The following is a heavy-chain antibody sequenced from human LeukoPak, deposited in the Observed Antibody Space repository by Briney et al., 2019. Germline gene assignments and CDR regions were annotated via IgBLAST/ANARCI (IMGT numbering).Heavy chain of an antibody. CDR1: GYTFTSYD. CDR3: ARGPGYSSGWYVSWFDP. J-gene: IGHJ5*02. D-gene: IGHD6-19*01. Sequence: GASVKVSCKASGYTFTSYDINWVRQATGQGLEWMGWMNPNSGNTGYAQKFQGRVTMTRNTSISTAYMELSSLRSEDTAVYYCARGPGYSSGWYVSWFDPWGQGTLVTVSS. V-gene: IGHV1-8*01. CDR2: MNPNSGNT.